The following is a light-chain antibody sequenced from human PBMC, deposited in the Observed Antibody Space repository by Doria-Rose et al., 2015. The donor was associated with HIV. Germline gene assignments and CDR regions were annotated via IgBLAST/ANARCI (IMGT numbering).Light chain of an antibody. J-gene: IGKJ2*01. Sequence: QSPSSLSASVGDRVTITRRASQGIRNSLAWFQQKPGKAPKLLVYAASTLESGVPSRFSGSGSGTDYTLTISSLQPEDFATYYCQQYYSTPQTFGQGTKLEIK. CDR3: QQYYSTPQT. CDR1: QGIRNS. CDR2: AAS. V-gene: IGKV1-NL1*01.